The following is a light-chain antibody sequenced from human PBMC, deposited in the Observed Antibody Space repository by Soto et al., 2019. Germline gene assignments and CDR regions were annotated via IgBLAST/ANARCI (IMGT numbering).Light chain of an antibody. V-gene: IGLV1-44*01. CDR2: SVH. CDR3: ATWDDSLNAWV. Sequence: QSVVTQPPSASGAPGQRVTISCSGSNFNIGSNTVNWYQQLPGAAPKLLIYSVHQRPSGVPDRFSGSKSGTSASLAISGLQSEDDADYYCATWDDSLNAWVFGGGTKVTVL. J-gene: IGLJ3*02. CDR1: NFNIGSNT.